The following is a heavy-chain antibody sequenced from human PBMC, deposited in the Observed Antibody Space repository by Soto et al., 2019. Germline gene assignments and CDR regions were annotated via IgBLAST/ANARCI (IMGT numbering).Heavy chain of an antibody. CDR2: IYYRGNT. J-gene: IGHJ5*02. D-gene: IGHD2-2*01. Sequence: SETLSLTCTVSGDSICNALFFWGWLRQPPGKGLEWIGSIYYRGNTYYNPSLKSRVTVSLDTSKNQFSLNLRSVTAADTAVYYCARVHQQYIRFDHWGQGSLVTVSS. V-gene: IGHV4-39*02. CDR1: GDSICNALFF. CDR3: ARVHQQYIRFDH.